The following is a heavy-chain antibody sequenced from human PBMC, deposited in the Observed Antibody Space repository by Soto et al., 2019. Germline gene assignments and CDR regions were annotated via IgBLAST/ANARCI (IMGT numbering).Heavy chain of an antibody. J-gene: IGHJ6*02. CDR3: ARGEGSSSPYYYYYGMDV. CDR1: GYTFTGYY. Sequence: QVQLVQSGAEVKKPGASVKVSCKASGYTFTGYYMHWVRQAPGQGLEWMGWINPNSGGTNYAQKFQGGGTMTRDTAISTDYMERSRLRSDDTAVYYCARGEGSSSPYYYYYGMDVWGQGTTVTVSS. CDR2: INPNSGGT. D-gene: IGHD6-6*01. V-gene: IGHV1-2*02.